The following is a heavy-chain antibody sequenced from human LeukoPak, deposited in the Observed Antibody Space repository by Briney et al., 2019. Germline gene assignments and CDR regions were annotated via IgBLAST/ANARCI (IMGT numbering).Heavy chain of an antibody. CDR3: AKTEVATIWVVDY. CDR1: GFTFSSYG. D-gene: IGHD5-24*01. J-gene: IGHJ4*02. Sequence: PGGSLRLSCAASGFTFSSYGMHWVRQAPGKGLEWVAFIRYDGSNKYYADSVKGRFTISRDNSKNTLYLRMNSLRAEDTAVYYCAKTEVATIWVVDYWGQGTLVTVSS. CDR2: IRYDGSNK. V-gene: IGHV3-30*02.